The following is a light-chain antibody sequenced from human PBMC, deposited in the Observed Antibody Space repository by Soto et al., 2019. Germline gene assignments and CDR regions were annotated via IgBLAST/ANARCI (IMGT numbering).Light chain of an antibody. Sequence: QSALTQPPSASGSPGQSVAISCTGTSSDVGGYNYVSWYQQHPGKAPKLMIYEVNKRPSGVPDRFSGSKSGNTASLTVSGLQAEDGANNYCSSYAGSSNVFGPGTKLTAL. CDR3: SSYAGSSNV. V-gene: IGLV2-8*01. J-gene: IGLJ1*01. CDR2: EVN. CDR1: SSDVGGYNY.